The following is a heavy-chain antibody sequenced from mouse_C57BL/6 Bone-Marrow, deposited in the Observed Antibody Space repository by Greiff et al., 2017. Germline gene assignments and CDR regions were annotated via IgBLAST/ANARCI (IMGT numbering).Heavy chain of an antibody. J-gene: IGHJ3*01. Sequence: VQLQQSGPELVKPGASVKIPCKASGCTFTDYNMDWVKQSHGKSLEWIGDINPNNGGTIYNQKFKGKATLTVDKSSSTAYMELRSLTSEDTAVYYCAREGDRDGYYAYWGQGTLVTVSA. CDR2: INPNNGGT. V-gene: IGHV1-18*01. CDR1: GCTFTDYN. CDR3: AREGDRDGYYAY. D-gene: IGHD2-3*01.